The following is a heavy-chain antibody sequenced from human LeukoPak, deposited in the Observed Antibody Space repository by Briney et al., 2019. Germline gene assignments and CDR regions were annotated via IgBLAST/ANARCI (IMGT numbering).Heavy chain of an antibody. CDR2: MNPNSGNT. D-gene: IGHD5-18*01. Sequence: GASVTVSCKASGYTFTSYDINWVRQAAGQGLEWMGWMNPNSGNTGYAQKFQGRVTMTRNTSISTAYMELSSLRSEDTAVYYCARGTAMSDVGWFDPWGQGTLVTVSS. CDR3: ARGTAMSDVGWFDP. J-gene: IGHJ5*02. V-gene: IGHV1-8*01. CDR1: GYTFTSYD.